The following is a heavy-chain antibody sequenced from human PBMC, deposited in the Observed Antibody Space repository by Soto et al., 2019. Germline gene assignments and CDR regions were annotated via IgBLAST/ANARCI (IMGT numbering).Heavy chain of an antibody. CDR2: ISYDGSNK. D-gene: IGHD4-17*01. CDR1: GVTFSSYA. CDR3: ARGVSTVTTYFDY. Sequence: PGGSLRLSCAASGVTFSSYAMHWVRQAPGKGLEWVAVISYDGSNKYYADSVKGRFTISRDNSKNTLYLQMNSLRAEDTAVYYCARGVSTVTTYFDYWGQGTLVTVSS. J-gene: IGHJ4*02. V-gene: IGHV3-30-3*01.